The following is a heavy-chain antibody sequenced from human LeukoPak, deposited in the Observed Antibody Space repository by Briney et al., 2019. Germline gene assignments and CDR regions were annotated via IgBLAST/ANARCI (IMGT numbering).Heavy chain of an antibody. V-gene: IGHV3-23*01. CDR3: AKEEMPHAFDL. J-gene: IGHJ3*01. CDR1: GFSFRRYA. D-gene: IGHD5-24*01. Sequence: PGGSLRLSCAASGFSFRRYAMNWVRQAPGRGLEWGAVISGAGPSTVYADSVKGRFTISRDNSKNTLFLQLDSLRVEDTASNYCAKEEMPHAFDLWGQGTMVTVSS. CDR2: ISGAGPST.